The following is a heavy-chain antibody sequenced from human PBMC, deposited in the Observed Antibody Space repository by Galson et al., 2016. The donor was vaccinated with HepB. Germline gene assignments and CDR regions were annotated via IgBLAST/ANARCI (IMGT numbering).Heavy chain of an antibody. D-gene: IGHD3-10*01. CDR1: GNTFASHD. Sequence: SVKVSCKASGNTFASHDVNWVRQAPGQGLEWMGWMNPNIGGAGYAQKFQGRVTMTWDPSISTGYMELNSLKTEDTAVYYCAVDVSWLGVGEFDYWGQGALVTVSS. V-gene: IGHV1-8*01. CDR3: AVDVSWLGVGEFDY. CDR2: MNPNIGGA. J-gene: IGHJ4*02.